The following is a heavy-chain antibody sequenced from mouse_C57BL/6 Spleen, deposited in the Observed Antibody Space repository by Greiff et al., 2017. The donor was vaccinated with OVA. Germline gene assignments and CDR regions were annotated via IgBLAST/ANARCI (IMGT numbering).Heavy chain of an antibody. CDR2: ISSGSSTI. J-gene: IGHJ2*01. CDR1: GFTFSDYG. V-gene: IGHV5-17*01. D-gene: IGHD2-3*01. Sequence: EVKLVESGGGLVKPGGSLKLSCAASGFTFSDYGMHWVRQAPEKGLEWVAYISSGSSTIYYADTVKGRFTISRDNAKNTLFLQMTSLRSEDTAMYYCARHDGYYYFDYWGQGTTLTVSS. CDR3: ARHDGYYYFDY.